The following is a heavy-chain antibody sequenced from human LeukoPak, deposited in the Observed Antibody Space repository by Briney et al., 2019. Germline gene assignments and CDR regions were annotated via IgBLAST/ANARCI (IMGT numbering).Heavy chain of an antibody. V-gene: IGHV4-39*01. CDR1: GGSISSSSYY. J-gene: IGHJ4*02. Sequence: SETLSLTCTVSGGSISSSSYYWGWIRPPPGKGLEWIGSINYSGSTYYNPSLKSRVTISLNTSKNHFPLKLSSVTAADTAVYYCPRHSPLLYSSRSCYPTDYWGQGALVTVSS. CDR2: INYSGST. D-gene: IGHD2-15*01. CDR3: PRHSPLLYSSRSCYPTDY.